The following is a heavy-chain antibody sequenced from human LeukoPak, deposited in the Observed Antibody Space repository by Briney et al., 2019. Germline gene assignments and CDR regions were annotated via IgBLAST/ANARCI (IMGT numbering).Heavy chain of an antibody. CDR1: GFTFSSYE. CDR2: ISSSGSTI. CDR3: ARDLSGGSRDYYFDY. D-gene: IGHD3-16*01. Sequence: GGSLRLSCAASGFTFSSYEMNWVRQAPEKGLEWVSYISSSGSTIYYADSVKGRFTISRDNAKNSLYLQMNSLRAEDTAVYYCARDLSGGSRDYYFDYWGQGTLVTVSS. V-gene: IGHV3-48*03. J-gene: IGHJ4*02.